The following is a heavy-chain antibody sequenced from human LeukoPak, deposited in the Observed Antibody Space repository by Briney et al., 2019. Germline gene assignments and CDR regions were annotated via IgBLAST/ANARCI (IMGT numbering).Heavy chain of an antibody. J-gene: IGHJ4*02. CDR2: IYYSGST. CDR3: ARQSYYDSSGSDY. Sequence: SETLSLTCTVSGGSISSSSYYWGWIRQPPGKGLEWFGSIYYSGSTYYNPSLKSRVTISVDTSKTQFSLKLSSVTAADTAVYYCARQSYYDSSGSDYWGQGTLVTVSS. D-gene: IGHD3-22*01. CDR1: GGSISSSSYY. V-gene: IGHV4-39*01.